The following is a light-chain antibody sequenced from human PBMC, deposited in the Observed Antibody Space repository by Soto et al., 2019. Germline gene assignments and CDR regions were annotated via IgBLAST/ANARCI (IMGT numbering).Light chain of an antibody. V-gene: IGLV2-14*03. CDR2: DVN. J-gene: IGLJ1*01. CDR3: SSYTSSAPFYV. CDR1: STDVDGYDY. Sequence: QSVLTQPASVSGSPGQSITISCTGASTDVDGYDYVSWYQQHPGQAPKLMIYDVNNRPSGVSYRFSGSKSGDTASLTFFGLQAEDDADYYCSSYTSSAPFYVFGTGTKVTVL.